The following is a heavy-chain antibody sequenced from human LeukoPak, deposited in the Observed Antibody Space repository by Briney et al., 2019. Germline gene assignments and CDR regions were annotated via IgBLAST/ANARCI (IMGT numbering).Heavy chain of an antibody. CDR1: GYTFTSYA. Sequence: GASVKVSCKASGYTFTSYAMHWVRQAPGQRLEWMGWINAGNGNTKYSQKFQGRVTITRDTSASTAYMELSSLRSEDTAVYYCARGGRLSYDILTGYIDYWGQGTLVTVSS. J-gene: IGHJ4*02. V-gene: IGHV1-3*01. CDR3: ARGGRLSYDILTGYIDY. D-gene: IGHD3-9*01. CDR2: INAGNGNT.